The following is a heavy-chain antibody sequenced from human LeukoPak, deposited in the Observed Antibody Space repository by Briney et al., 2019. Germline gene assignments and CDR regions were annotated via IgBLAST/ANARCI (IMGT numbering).Heavy chain of an antibody. V-gene: IGHV3-53*01. CDR3: ARGGSYYPDY. CDR2: IYNTGST. J-gene: IGHJ4*02. CDR1: GFTVSTNC. Sequence: GGSLRLSCAASGFTVSTNCMIWVRQPPGKGLEWVSVIYNTGSTYNADSVKGRFTISRDNSKNTLYLQMNSLRADDTAVYYCARGGSYYPDYWGQGTLVTVSS. D-gene: IGHD3-10*01.